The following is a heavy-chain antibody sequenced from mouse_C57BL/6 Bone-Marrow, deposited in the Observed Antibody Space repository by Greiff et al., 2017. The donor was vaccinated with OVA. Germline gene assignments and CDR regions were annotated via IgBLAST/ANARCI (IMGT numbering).Heavy chain of an antibody. D-gene: IGHD5-1-1*01. J-gene: IGHJ2*01. CDR2: IDPSDSYT. CDR3: ARVLRGRYFDY. CDR1: GYTFTSYW. Sequence: VQLQQPGAELVKPGASVKLSCKASGYTFTSYWMQWVKQRPGQGLEWIGEIDPSDSYTNYNQKFKGKATLTVDTSSSTAYMQLSSLTSADSAVYYCARVLRGRYFDYWGQGTTLTVSS. V-gene: IGHV1-50*01.